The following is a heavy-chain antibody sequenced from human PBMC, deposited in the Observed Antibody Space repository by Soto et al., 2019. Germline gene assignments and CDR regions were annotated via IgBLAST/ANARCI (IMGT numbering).Heavy chain of an antibody. CDR2: FDPEDGET. Sequence: QVQLVQSGAEVKKPGASVKVSCKVSGYTLTELSMHWVRQAPGKGLEWMGGFDPEDGETIYAQKIQGRVTMTEDTSTDTAYMELSSLRSEDTAVYYCATGKQWWLGSKGAFDIWGQGTMVTVSS. CDR1: GYTLTELS. J-gene: IGHJ3*02. V-gene: IGHV1-24*01. CDR3: ATGKQWWLGSKGAFDI. D-gene: IGHD2-15*01.